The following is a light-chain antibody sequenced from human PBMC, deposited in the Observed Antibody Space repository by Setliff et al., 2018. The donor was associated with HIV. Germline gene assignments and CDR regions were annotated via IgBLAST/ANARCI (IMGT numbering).Light chain of an antibody. Sequence: EVVMTQSPATLSVSPGEGVTLSCRASQSVSSNLAWYQQKPGQGPRLLIYGSSSRASGIPARLSGSGSETDFTLTISNMQSEDFAIYCCQQYNTWPFTFGGGTKVDIK. V-gene: IGKV3-15*01. CDR1: QSVSSN. CDR3: QQYNTWPFT. J-gene: IGKJ4*01. CDR2: GSS.